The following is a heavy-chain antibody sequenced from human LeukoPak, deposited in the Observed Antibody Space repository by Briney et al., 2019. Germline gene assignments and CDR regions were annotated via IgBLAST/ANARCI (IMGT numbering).Heavy chain of an antibody. CDR2: LYSGSST. Sequence: GGSLRLSCAASGFSVSTNYMNWVRHAPGKGLEWVSILYSGSSTYYADSVEGRFIVSRDSPKNTLSLQMNDLRAEDTAVYYCARVGDHFHWYLDLWGRGTLVTVSS. D-gene: IGHD3-3*02. J-gene: IGHJ2*01. V-gene: IGHV3-53*01. CDR1: GFSVSTNY. CDR3: ARVGDHFHWYLDL.